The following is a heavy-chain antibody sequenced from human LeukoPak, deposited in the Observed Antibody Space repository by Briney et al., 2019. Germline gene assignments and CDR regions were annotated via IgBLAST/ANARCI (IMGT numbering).Heavy chain of an antibody. D-gene: IGHD6-6*01. V-gene: IGHV1-2*02. J-gene: IGHJ4*02. Sequence: ASVKVSCKPSGYTFTDNSLHWVRQAPGQGLEWMGWINPNSGGTKYAQKFQGRVTMTRDTSICTAYMELSSLRSDDTAVYYCARVVVSTSSLLICYWSQGTLVTVSS. CDR2: INPNSGGT. CDR3: ARVVVSTSSLLICY. CDR1: GYTFTDNS.